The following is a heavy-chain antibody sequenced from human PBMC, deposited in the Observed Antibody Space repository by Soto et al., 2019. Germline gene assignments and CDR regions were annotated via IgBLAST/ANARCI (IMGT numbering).Heavy chain of an antibody. D-gene: IGHD2-15*01. CDR2: INPSGGST. V-gene: IGHV1-46*01. Sequence: ASVKVSCKASGYTFTSYYMHWVRQAPGQGLEWMGIINPSGGSTSYAQKFQGRVTMTRDTSTSTVYMELSSLRSEDTAVYYCGGSPLGYCSGGSCRGDAFDIWG. J-gene: IGHJ3*02. CDR3: GGSPLGYCSGGSCRGDAFDI. CDR1: GYTFTSYY.